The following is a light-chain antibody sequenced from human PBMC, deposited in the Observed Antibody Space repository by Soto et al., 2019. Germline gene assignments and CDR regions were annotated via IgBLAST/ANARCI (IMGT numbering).Light chain of an antibody. CDR1: QSVSSD. J-gene: IGKJ1*01. CDR3: QQYDNWLTGT. Sequence: EIVMTQSPATLSVSPGERATLSCRASQSVSSDLAWYHQKPGQAPRLLIYGASTRATGIPARFSGGGSGTEFTLTISSLQSEDFAVYYCQQYDNWLTGTFGQGTKVDIK. CDR2: GAS. V-gene: IGKV3-15*01.